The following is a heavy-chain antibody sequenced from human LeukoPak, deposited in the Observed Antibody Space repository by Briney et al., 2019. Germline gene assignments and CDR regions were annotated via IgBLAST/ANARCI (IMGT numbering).Heavy chain of an antibody. CDR1: VGSISSYY. J-gene: IGHJ3*02. Sequence: SETLSLTCSLSVGSISSYYWMWIRQPPGKGLEWIGYIYYSGSTNYNPSLKSRVTISVDTSKNQFSLKLSSVTAADTAVYYCAGGTHIGVVAAAMLCRFAFDIWVQGTMVTVSS. D-gene: IGHD2-2*01. CDR3: AGGTHIGVVAAAMLCRFAFDI. V-gene: IGHV4-59*01. CDR2: IYYSGST.